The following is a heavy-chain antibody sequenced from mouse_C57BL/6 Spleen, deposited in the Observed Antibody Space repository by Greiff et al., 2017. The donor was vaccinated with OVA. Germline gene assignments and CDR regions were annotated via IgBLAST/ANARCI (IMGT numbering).Heavy chain of an antibody. CDR2: IDPSDSYT. D-gene: IGHD1-1*01. CDR1: GYTFTSYW. Sequence: QVQLQQPGAELVKPGASVKLSCKASGYTFTSYWMQWVKQRPGQGLEWIGEIDPSDSYTNYNQKFKGKATLTVDTSSSTAYMQLSSLTSEDSAVYYCAVITTVVADSYYAMDYWGQGTSVTVSS. J-gene: IGHJ4*01. V-gene: IGHV1-50*01. CDR3: AVITTVVADSYYAMDY.